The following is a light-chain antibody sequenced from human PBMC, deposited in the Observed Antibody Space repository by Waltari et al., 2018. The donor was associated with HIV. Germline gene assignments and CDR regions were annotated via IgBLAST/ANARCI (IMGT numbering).Light chain of an antibody. CDR1: SSDVGGYNY. CDR2: EVT. CDR3: NSYTISSTLGV. J-gene: IGLJ3*02. V-gene: IGLV2-14*01. Sequence: QSALTQPASVSGSPGQSITISCPGPSSDVGGYNYVSWYQQHPGKAPKLMIYEVTNRPSGVSNRFSGSKSGNTASLTISGLQAEDEADYYCNSYTISSTLGVFGGGTKLTVL.